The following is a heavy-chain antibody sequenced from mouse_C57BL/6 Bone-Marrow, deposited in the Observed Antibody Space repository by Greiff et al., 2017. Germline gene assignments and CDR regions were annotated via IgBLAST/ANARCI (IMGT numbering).Heavy chain of an antibody. CDR2: ISSGSSTI. D-gene: IGHD2-4*01. Sequence: EVKLQESGGGLVKPGGSLKLSCAASGFTFSDYGMHWVRQAPEKGLEWVAYISSGSSTIYYADTVKGRFTISGDNAKNTLFLQMTSLRSEDTAMYYCARRRGLRRAMDYWGQGTSVTVSS. V-gene: IGHV5-17*01. CDR3: ARRRGLRRAMDY. CDR1: GFTFSDYG. J-gene: IGHJ4*01.